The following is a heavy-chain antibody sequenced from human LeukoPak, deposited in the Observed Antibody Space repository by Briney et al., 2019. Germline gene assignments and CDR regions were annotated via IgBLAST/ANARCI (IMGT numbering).Heavy chain of an antibody. J-gene: IGHJ4*02. D-gene: IGHD1-14*01. CDR1: GYTFTSYY. CDR2: INPSGGDT. CDR3: AREVMDNLRFDY. V-gene: IGHV1-46*01. Sequence: ASVKVSCKASGYTFTSYYMHWVRQAPGQELEWMGIINPSGGDTSYAQKFQGRLTMTRDTSTNTVYMELTSLRSEDTAVYYCAREVMDNLRFDYWGQGTLVTVSS.